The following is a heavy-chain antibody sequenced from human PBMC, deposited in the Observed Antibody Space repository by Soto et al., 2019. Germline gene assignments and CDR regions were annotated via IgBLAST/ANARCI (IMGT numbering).Heavy chain of an antibody. CDR2: INAGYGNT. J-gene: IGHJ4*02. V-gene: IGHV1-3*01. Sequence: ASVKVSCKASGYTFSSYAMHWVRQAPGQRLEWMGWINAGYGNTKSSQKFQDRVTISRDTSTSTAYMELTSLRSEDTAVYYCARDTGDGTFDFWGQGTLVTVSS. CDR3: ARDTGDGTFDF. D-gene: IGHD7-27*01. CDR1: GYTFSSYA.